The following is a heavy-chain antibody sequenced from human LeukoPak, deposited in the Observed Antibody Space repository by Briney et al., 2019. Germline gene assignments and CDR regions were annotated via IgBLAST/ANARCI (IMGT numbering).Heavy chain of an antibody. D-gene: IGHD6-19*01. CDR2: IYTSGNT. V-gene: IGHV4-4*07. J-gene: IGHJ4*02. CDR1: GASINSGY. CDR3: AKYSDWYYFDY. Sequence: PSETLSLTCTVSGASINSGYWSWIRQPAGKGLEWIGRIYTSGNTDYNPSLKSRVTLSGDTSKNQLSLKLSSVTAADTAVYYCAKYSDWYYFDYWGQGTVVSVSS.